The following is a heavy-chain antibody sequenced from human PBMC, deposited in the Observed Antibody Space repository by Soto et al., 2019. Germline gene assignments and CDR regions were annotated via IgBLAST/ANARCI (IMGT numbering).Heavy chain of an antibody. Sequence: EVQLVESGGALVQPGGSLRLSCAASGFTFSSYWMHWVRQAPGKGLVWVSRINTDGTSPKYADSVEGRFTISRDNAKNTLYLQMNSLRDEDTAVYYCARLWEYFYMDVWGKGTTVTVSS. V-gene: IGHV3-74*03. J-gene: IGHJ6*03. D-gene: IGHD1-26*01. CDR3: ARLWEYFYMDV. CDR1: GFTFSSYW. CDR2: INTDGTSP.